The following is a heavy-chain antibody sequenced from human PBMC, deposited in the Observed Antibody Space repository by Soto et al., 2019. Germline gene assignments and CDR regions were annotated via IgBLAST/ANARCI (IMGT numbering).Heavy chain of an antibody. Sequence: EVQLLESGGGLVQPGGSLRLSCAGSGFTFDDHTMHWVRQAPGKGLEWVSLITWDAGSAFYADSVRGRFTISRDNSKNSLYLQMNSLRTEDSALYYCAKEKDRIFDYWGRGTPVTVSS. V-gene: IGHV3-43*01. CDR1: GFTFDDHT. CDR2: ITWDAGSA. J-gene: IGHJ4*02. CDR3: AKEKDRIFDY.